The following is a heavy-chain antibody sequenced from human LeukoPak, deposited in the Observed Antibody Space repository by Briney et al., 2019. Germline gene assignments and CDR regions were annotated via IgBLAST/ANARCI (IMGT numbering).Heavy chain of an antibody. Sequence: GGSLRLSCSVSGFTFSSYGMHWVRQAPGKGLGYVSGISDDGGSAYYADSVKGRFTISRDDSKNTLYLQMSSLRTEDTALYYCVRVQRGTYSFDYWGQGTLVTVSS. CDR2: ISDDGGSA. CDR3: VRVQRGTYSFDY. V-gene: IGHV3-64D*06. D-gene: IGHD1-26*01. CDR1: GFTFSSYG. J-gene: IGHJ4*02.